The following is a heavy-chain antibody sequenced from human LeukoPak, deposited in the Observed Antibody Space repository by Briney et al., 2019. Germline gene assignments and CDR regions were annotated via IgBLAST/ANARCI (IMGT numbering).Heavy chain of an antibody. CDR3: AKPPTYYYDSSGYTPGNWFDP. CDR2: IRSEAYGGTT. V-gene: IGHV3-49*03. Sequence: GGSLRLSCTASGFTFGDFAMSWFRQAPGKGLEWVGFIRSEAYGGTTEYAASVKGRFTISRDNSKNTLYLQMNSLRAEDTAVYYCAKPPTYYYDSSGYTPGNWFDPWGQGTLVTVSS. D-gene: IGHD3-22*01. CDR1: GFTFGDFA. J-gene: IGHJ5*02.